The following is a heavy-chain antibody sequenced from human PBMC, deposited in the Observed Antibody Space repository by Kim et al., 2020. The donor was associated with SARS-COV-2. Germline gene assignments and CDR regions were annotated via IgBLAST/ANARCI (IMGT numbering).Heavy chain of an antibody. V-gene: IGHV5-10-1*01. J-gene: IGHJ4*02. CDR3: ARRRLGYDSSGYYYPSEDY. D-gene: IGHD3-22*01. CDR2: IDPSDSYT. CDR1: GYSFTSYW. Sequence: GASLKISCKGSGYSFTSYWISWVRQMPGKGLEWMGRIDPSDSYTNYSPSFQGHVTISADKSISTAYLQWSSLKASDTAMYYCARRRLGYDSSGYYYPSEDYWGQGTLVTVSS.